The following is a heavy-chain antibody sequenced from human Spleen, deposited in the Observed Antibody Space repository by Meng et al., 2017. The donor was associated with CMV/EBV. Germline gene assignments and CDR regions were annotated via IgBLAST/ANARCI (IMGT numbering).Heavy chain of an antibody. Sequence: LSLTCAASGFTFSDYPMHWVRQAPGKGLEWMAFISHDERDKYYSDSVKGRFTISRDNSKNTVYLEVNSLRNEDTAVYYCAKDTYDSGMDVWGQGTTVTVSS. V-gene: IGHV3-30-3*01. CDR3: AKDTYDSGMDV. D-gene: IGHD3-10*01. CDR2: ISHDERDK. J-gene: IGHJ6*02. CDR1: GFTFSDYP.